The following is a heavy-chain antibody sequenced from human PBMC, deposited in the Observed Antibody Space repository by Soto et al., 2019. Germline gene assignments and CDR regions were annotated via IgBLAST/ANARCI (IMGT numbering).Heavy chain of an antibody. Sequence: ASVKVSCKASGGTFSSYAISWVRQAPGQGLEWMGWISAYNGNTKNAQKLQGRVTMTTDTSTSTAYMELRSLRSDDTAVYYCARGGYCSGGSCYSTDYYYGMDVWGQGTTVTVSS. CDR3: ARGGYCSGGSCYSTDYYYGMDV. D-gene: IGHD2-15*01. J-gene: IGHJ6*02. CDR1: GGTFSSYA. V-gene: IGHV1-18*01. CDR2: ISAYNGNT.